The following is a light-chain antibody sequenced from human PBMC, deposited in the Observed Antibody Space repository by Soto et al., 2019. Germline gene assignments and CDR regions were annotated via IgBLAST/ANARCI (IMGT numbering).Light chain of an antibody. J-gene: IGLJ1*01. V-gene: IGLV2-14*01. CDR2: EVS. Sequence: QSALTQPASVSGSPGQSITISCTGTSSDVGGYNYVSWYQQHPGKAPKLMIYEVSNRPSGVSNRFSGSKSGNTASLTISGLQAEDDADYYCSSYTSSLYVFGPGTKVTVL. CDR3: SSYTSSLYV. CDR1: SSDVGGYNY.